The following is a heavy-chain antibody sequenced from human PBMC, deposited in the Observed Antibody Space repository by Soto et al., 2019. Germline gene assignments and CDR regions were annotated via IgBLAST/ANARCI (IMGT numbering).Heavy chain of an antibody. CDR3: ARAYLTYYYDSSGYYLGDAFDI. D-gene: IGHD3-22*01. V-gene: IGHV3-30-3*01. J-gene: IGHJ3*02. Sequence: GGSLRLSCAASGFTFSSYAMHWVRQAPGKGLEWVAVISYDGSNKYYADSVKGRFTISRDNSKNTLYLQMNSLRAEDTAVYYCARAYLTYYYDSSGYYLGDAFDIWGQGTMVTVSS. CDR2: ISYDGSNK. CDR1: GFTFSSYA.